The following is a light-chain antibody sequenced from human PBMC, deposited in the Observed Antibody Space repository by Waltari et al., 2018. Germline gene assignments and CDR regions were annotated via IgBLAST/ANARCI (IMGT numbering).Light chain of an antibody. CDR3: QHHVRLPAT. CDR1: QSINTF. J-gene: IGKJ1*01. Sequence: IVLTQSPGTLSLSPGERATLSCRASQSINTFLAWYQQRPGQAPRLLIYATSSRATGIPDRFSGSGSGTDFSLTISRLEPEDFAVYFCQHHVRLPATFGQGTKVEIK. V-gene: IGKV3-20*01. CDR2: ATS.